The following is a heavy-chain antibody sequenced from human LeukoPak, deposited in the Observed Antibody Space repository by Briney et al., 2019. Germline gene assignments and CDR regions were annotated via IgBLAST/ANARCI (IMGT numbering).Heavy chain of an antibody. CDR3: ARGSPGSVLNY. J-gene: IGHJ4*02. Sequence: GGSLRLSCAASGFTFSNAWMSWIRQAPGKGLEWVSYISSSGSTIYYADSVKGRFTISRDNAKNSLYLQMNSLRAEDTAVYYCARGSPGSVLNYWGQGTLVTVSS. V-gene: IGHV3-11*01. CDR1: GFTFSNAW. CDR2: ISSSGSTI.